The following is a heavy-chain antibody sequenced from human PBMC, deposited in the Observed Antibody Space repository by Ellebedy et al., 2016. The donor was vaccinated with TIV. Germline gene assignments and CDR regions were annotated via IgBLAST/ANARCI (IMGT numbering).Heavy chain of an antibody. V-gene: IGHV3-33*03. Sequence: GESLKISXAASGFTFSSYGMHWVRQAPGKGLEWVAVIWYDGSNKYYADSVKGRFTISRDNAKNSLYLQMNSLRAEDTAVYYCAVGIAAAGTDYWGQGTLVTVSS. CDR2: IWYDGSNK. CDR3: AVGIAAAGTDY. D-gene: IGHD6-13*01. J-gene: IGHJ4*02. CDR1: GFTFSSYG.